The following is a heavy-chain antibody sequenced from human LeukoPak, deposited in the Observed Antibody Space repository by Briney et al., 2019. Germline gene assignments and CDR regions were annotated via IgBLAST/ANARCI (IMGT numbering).Heavy chain of an antibody. CDR3: AREEDSSSYFDY. CDR2: ISSSSSYI. J-gene: IGHJ4*02. D-gene: IGHD6-6*01. Sequence: GGSLRLSCVASGFTFSSYSMNWVRQAPGKGLEWVSSISSSSSYIYYADSVKGRFTISRDNAKNSLYLQMNSLRAEDTAVYYCAREEDSSSYFDYWGQGTLVTVSS. CDR1: GFTFSSYS. V-gene: IGHV3-21*01.